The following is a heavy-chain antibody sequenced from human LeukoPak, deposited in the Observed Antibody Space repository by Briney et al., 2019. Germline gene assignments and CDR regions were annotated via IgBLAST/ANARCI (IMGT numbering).Heavy chain of an antibody. CDR2: LSYGGTNK. J-gene: IGHJ3*01. D-gene: IGHD3-3*01. V-gene: IGHV3-30-3*01. CDR3: ARDRSGYANDAFDF. Sequence: GGSQRLSCAASGFTFSDYAMHWVRQAPGKGLEWVAVLSYGGTNKYYADSVKGRFTISRDNSKNTMFLQMNSLRAEDTAVYHCARDRSGYANDAFDFWGEGTIASASS. CDR1: GFTFSDYA.